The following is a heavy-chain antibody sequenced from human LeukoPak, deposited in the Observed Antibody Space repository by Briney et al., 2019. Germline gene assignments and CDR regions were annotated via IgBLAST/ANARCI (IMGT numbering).Heavy chain of an antibody. CDR2: IYYSGST. Sequence: SETLSLTCTVSGGSVSSGSYYWSWIRQPPGKGLEWIGYIYYSGSTNYNPPLKSRVTISVDTSKNQFSLKLSSVTAADTAVYYCARVNYYDSSGYYPYAFDIWGQGTMVTVSS. CDR3: ARVNYYDSSGYYPYAFDI. J-gene: IGHJ3*02. CDR1: GGSVSSGSYY. D-gene: IGHD3-22*01. V-gene: IGHV4-61*01.